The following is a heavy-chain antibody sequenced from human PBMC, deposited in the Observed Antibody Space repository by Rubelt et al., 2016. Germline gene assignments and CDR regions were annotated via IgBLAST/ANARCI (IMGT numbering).Heavy chain of an antibody. CDR1: GFTFSNYW. D-gene: IGHD3-10*01. Sequence: EVHLVESGGGLVNPGGSLRLSCAASGFTFSNYWMSWVRQAPGKGLEWVANIKQDGSEKNYVDSVKGRFTISRDNAKNSLYLQMNSLRVEDTAVYYCAAGMDPDHWGQGTLVTVSS. CDR2: IKQDGSEK. V-gene: IGHV3-7*01. CDR3: AAGMDPDH. J-gene: IGHJ4*02.